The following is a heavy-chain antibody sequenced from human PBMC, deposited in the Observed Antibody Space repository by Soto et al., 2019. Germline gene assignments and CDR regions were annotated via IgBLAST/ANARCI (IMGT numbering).Heavy chain of an antibody. CDR2: ISGSGGST. J-gene: IGHJ4*02. CDR1: GFTFSSYA. D-gene: IGHD6-19*01. CDR3: AKDGCTSHPPIPVDD. Sequence: EVQLLESGGGLVQPGGSLRLSCAASGFTFSSYAMNWVRQAPGKGLEWVSAISGSGGSTYYADSVKGRFTISRDNSKNTLYLQVISLRAEDTALYYCAKDGCTSHPPIPVDDWGQGTLVTVSS. V-gene: IGHV3-23*01.